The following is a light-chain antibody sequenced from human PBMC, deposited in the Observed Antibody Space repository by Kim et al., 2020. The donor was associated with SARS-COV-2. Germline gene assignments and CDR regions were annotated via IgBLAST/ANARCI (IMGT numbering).Light chain of an antibody. V-gene: IGKV1-17*01. CDR1: QDIRKD. J-gene: IGKJ5*01. CDR2: GAS. CDR3: LQHNTYPIT. Sequence: ASVGDRVTSTGRASQDIRKDLGWYQQNPGRAPKRLIYGASSLQSGVPSRFSGSGSGTEFTLTISSLQPEDFATYFCLQHNTYPITFGQGTRLEIK.